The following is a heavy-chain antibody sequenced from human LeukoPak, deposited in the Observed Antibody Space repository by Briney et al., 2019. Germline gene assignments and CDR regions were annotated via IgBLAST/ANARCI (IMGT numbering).Heavy chain of an antibody. Sequence: PSETLSLTCAVSGGSISSGGYSWSWIRQPPGKGLEWIGYIYHSGSTYYNPSLKSRVTISVDRSKNQFSLKLSSVTAADTAVYYCASGIAAAGPLDYWGQGTLVTVSS. D-gene: IGHD6-13*01. CDR3: ASGIAAAGPLDY. J-gene: IGHJ4*02. CDR2: IYHSGST. V-gene: IGHV4-30-2*02. CDR1: GGSISSGGYS.